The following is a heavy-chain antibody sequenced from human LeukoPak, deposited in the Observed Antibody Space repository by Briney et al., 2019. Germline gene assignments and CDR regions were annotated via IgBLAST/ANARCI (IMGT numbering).Heavy chain of an antibody. CDR3: ARDRLAYYYDSSGYSY. D-gene: IGHD3-22*01. V-gene: IGHV3-21*01. CDR2: ISSSSSYI. Sequence: GGSLRLSCTASGFTFSSYSMNWVRQAPGKGLEWVSSISSSSSYIYYADSVKGRFTISRDNAKNSLYLQMNSLRAEDTAVYYCARDRLAYYYDSSGYSYWGQGTLVTVSS. J-gene: IGHJ4*02. CDR1: GFTFSSYS.